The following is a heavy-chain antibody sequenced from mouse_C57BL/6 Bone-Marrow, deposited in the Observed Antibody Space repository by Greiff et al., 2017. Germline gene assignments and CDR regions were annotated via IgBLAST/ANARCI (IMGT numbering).Heavy chain of an antibody. V-gene: IGHV1-52*01. CDR2: IDPSDSET. D-gene: IGHD1-1*01. CDR1: GYTFTSYW. CDR3: ARDLYYGRRDWYFDV. Sequence: QVQLQQPGAELVRPGSSVKLSCKASGYTFTSYWMHWVKQRPIQGLEWIGNIDPSDSETRYNQKFKDKATLTVDKSSSTAYMQLSSLTSEDSAVYYCARDLYYGRRDWYFDVWGTGTTVTVSS. J-gene: IGHJ1*03.